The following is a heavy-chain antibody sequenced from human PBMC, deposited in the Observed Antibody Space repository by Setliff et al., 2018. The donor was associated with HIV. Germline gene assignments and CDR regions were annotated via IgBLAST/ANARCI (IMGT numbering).Heavy chain of an antibody. J-gene: IGHJ4*02. CDR1: GFTFSNYY. V-gene: IGHV3-11*05. D-gene: IGHD6-19*01. CDR3: AKEMSSSGCIDY. Sequence: PGGSLRLSCAASGFTFSNYYMNWIRQAPGKGLEWISYISTGSDVTRYADSVKGRFTISRDNAKNSLYLQMNSLTAEDTAVYYCAKEMSSSGCIDYWGQGTLVTV. CDR2: ISTGSDVT.